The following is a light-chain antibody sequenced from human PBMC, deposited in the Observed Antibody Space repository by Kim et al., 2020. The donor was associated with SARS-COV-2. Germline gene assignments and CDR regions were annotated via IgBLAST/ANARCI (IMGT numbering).Light chain of an antibody. Sequence: VSPGKTASITCSGDNLGNKYVCWYQQKPGQSPVLVIYQNTKRPSGIPERFSGSNSGNTATLTISGTQAMDESDFYCQAWDGTTVVFGGGTQLTVL. CDR3: QAWDGTTVV. V-gene: IGLV3-1*01. CDR1: NLGNKY. CDR2: QNT. J-gene: IGLJ2*01.